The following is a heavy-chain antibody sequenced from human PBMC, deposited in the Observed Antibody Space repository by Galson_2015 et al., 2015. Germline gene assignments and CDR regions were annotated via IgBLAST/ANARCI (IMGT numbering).Heavy chain of an antibody. D-gene: IGHD4-17*01. J-gene: IGHJ4*02. Sequence: SLRLSCAASGFTFSDHYMDWVRRAPGKGLEWVGRTRNKANSYTTEYAASVKGRFTISRDDSKNSLYLQMNSLKTEDTAVYYCARERGYGDYFDSWGQGTLVTVSS. CDR2: TRNKANSYTT. CDR1: GFTFSDHY. V-gene: IGHV3-72*01. CDR3: ARERGYGDYFDS.